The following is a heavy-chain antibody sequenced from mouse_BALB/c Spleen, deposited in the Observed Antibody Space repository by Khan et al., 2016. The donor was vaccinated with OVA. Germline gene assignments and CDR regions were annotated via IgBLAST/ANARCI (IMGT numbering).Heavy chain of an antibody. CDR2: INPTSGYT. J-gene: IGHJ2*01. Sequence: VQLQQSGAELAKPGASVKMSCTASGYTFTSYWMHWIKQRPGQGLEWIGNINPTSGYTDYNQKFKDKATLTADKSSSTAYMQLSSLTSDDSAVYYCARDRIAYWGQGTALTVSS. CDR1: GYTFTSYW. V-gene: IGHV1-7*01. CDR3: ARDRIAY.